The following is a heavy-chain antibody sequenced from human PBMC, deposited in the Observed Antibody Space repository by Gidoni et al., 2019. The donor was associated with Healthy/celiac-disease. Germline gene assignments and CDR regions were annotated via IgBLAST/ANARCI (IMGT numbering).Heavy chain of an antibody. D-gene: IGHD2-15*01. CDR3: ARDTASEEAVEFDY. CDR1: GFIFSSYS. J-gene: IGHJ4*02. Sequence: EVQLVESGGGLVKPGGSLRLACAASGFIFSSYSMNWVRQAPGKGLEGVSSIISSSSYIYYADSVKGRFTISRDNAKNSLYLQMNSLRAEDTAVYYCARDTASEEAVEFDYWGQGTLVTVSS. V-gene: IGHV3-21*01. CDR2: IISSSSYI.